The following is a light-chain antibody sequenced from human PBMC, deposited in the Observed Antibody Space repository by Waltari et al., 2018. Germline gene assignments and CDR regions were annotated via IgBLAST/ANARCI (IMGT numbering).Light chain of an antibody. V-gene: IGKV1-39*01. CDR2: AAS. J-gene: IGKJ2*01. CDR3: QQGYSTPRMYT. CDR1: QSISIY. Sequence: DIQMTQSPSSLSASVGDRVTITRRASQSISIYLNWYQQKPGKAPKLLIYAASSLESGVPSRFSGSGSGTDFTLTISTLQPEDFATYYCQQGYSTPRMYTFGQGTKLEIK.